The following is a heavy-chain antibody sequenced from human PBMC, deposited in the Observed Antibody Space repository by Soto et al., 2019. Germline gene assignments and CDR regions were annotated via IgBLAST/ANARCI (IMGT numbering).Heavy chain of an antibody. CDR1: GGSFTSNNW. V-gene: IGHV4-4*02. J-gene: IGHJ4*02. CDR3: ASRDPGTSIDY. CDR2: IYRTGST. D-gene: IGHD1-7*01. Sequence: SETLSLTCAVSGGSFTSNNWWTWVRQPPGQGLEWIGEIYRTGSTNYNPSLKSRVTISLDKSENQFSLKVTSLTAADTAVYYCASRDPGTSIDYWGQGTLVTVSS.